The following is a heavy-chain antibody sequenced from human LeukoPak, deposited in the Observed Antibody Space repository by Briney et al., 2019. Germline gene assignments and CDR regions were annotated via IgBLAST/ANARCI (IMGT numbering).Heavy chain of an antibody. D-gene: IGHD6-19*01. CDR1: GGSISGSSYY. Sequence: PSETLSLTCTVSGGSISGSSYYWGWIRQPPGKGLEWIGSIYYSRSTYYNPSLKSRVTISVDTSKNQFSLKLSSVTAADTAVYYCARLVHSSGWYKSGDFDYWGQGTLVTVSS. V-gene: IGHV4-39*01. J-gene: IGHJ4*02. CDR2: IYYSRST. CDR3: ARLVHSSGWYKSGDFDY.